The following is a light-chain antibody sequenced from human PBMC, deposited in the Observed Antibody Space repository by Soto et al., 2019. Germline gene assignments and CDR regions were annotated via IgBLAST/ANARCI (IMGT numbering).Light chain of an antibody. V-gene: IGKV3-15*01. Sequence: EIVMTQSPATLSVSPGERATLSCRASQTVSSKLAWYQLKPGQAPRLLIYGASTRATDIPARFSGSGSGTDFSLTIGSLQSEDVAVYYCQQYNNWPPAFGQGTTVE. CDR2: GAS. J-gene: IGKJ1*01. CDR3: QQYNNWPPA. CDR1: QTVSSK.